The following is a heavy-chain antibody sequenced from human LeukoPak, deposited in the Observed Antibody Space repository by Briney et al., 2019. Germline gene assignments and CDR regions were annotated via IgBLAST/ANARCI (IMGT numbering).Heavy chain of an antibody. CDR2: ISSSSSYT. CDR1: GFTFSDYY. CDR3: ARAMLYCSGGSCYSDYYYYYGMDV. V-gene: IGHV3-11*05. D-gene: IGHD2-15*01. Sequence: GGSLRLSCAASGFTFSDYYMSWIRQAPGKGLEWVSYISSSSSYTNYADSVKGRFTISRDNAKKSLYMQMNNLRAEDRAVYYGARAMLYCSGGSCYSDYYYYYGMDVWGQGTTVTVSS. J-gene: IGHJ6*02.